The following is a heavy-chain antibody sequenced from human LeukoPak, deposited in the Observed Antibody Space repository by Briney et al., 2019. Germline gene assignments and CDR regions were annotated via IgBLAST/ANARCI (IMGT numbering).Heavy chain of an antibody. CDR1: GFTFSSYA. D-gene: IGHD3-10*01. V-gene: IGHV3-23*01. Sequence: GGSLGLSCAASGFTFSSYAMSWVRQAPGKGLEWVSTISGSGGSTYYADSVKGRFTISRDNSKNTLYLQMNSLRAEDTAVYYCARDSYYGSGSYYRYTFDYWGQGTLVTVSS. CDR3: ARDSYYGSGSYYRYTFDY. CDR2: ISGSGGST. J-gene: IGHJ4*02.